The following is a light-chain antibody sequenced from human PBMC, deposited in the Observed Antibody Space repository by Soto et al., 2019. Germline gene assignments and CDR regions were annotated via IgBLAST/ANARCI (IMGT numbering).Light chain of an antibody. CDR3: TSRTTTDTLV. Sequence: QSVLTQPASVSGSPGQSITISCTGTNSDVGGYDFVSWYQQYPGKAPKVMIYEVSNRPSGVSNRFSGSKSGNTASLTISGLQAEDEGDYYCTSRTTTDTLVFGTGTKLTVL. CDR2: EVS. V-gene: IGLV2-14*01. CDR1: NSDVGGYDF. J-gene: IGLJ1*01.